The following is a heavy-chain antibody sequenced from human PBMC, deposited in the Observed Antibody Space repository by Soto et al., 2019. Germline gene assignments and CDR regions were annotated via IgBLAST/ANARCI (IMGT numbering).Heavy chain of an antibody. CDR2: ISYEGSNK. V-gene: IGHV3-30*18. D-gene: IGHD6-13*01. Sequence: GGSLRLSCAASGFTFSYHGMHWVRQSPGKGLEWVAVISYEGSNKYYADSVKGRFTVSRDNSKNTVYLNMNSLRAEDTAVYYCAKGWPGYSSGWFAFDIWGQGTMVTVSS. J-gene: IGHJ3*02. CDR3: AKGWPGYSSGWFAFDI. CDR1: GFTFSYHG.